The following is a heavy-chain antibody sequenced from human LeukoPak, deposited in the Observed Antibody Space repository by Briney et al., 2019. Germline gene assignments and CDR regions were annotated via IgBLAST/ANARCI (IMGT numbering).Heavy chain of an antibody. V-gene: IGHV4-59*01. CDR3: ARIMKGDFWGGYSYYDYYYMDV. J-gene: IGHJ6*03. CDR1: GGSISNYY. Sequence: SETLSLTCTVSGGSISNYYWNWIRQPPGKGLEWIGYFYYSGSTNYNPSLKSRVTISVDTSKNQFSLKLTSVTAADTAVYYCARIMKGDFWGGYSYYDYYYMDVWGKGTTVTVSS. CDR2: FYYSGST. D-gene: IGHD3-3*01.